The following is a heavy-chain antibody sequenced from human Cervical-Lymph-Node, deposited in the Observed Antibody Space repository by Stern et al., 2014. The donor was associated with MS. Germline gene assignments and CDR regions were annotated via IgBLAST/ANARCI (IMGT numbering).Heavy chain of an antibody. Sequence: VHLVESGAEVKKPGSSVKVSCKTSGDTFSSYAISWVRQGPGQGLEGMVWIVPIFGTANYAEKFQGRVTITADVSTNTAYMELSRLGSDDTAVYYCARDSTTGMDVWGQGTTVTVSS. CDR3: ARDSTTGMDV. J-gene: IGHJ6*02. CDR1: GDTFSSYA. D-gene: IGHD1-1*01. V-gene: IGHV1-69*01. CDR2: IVPIFGTA.